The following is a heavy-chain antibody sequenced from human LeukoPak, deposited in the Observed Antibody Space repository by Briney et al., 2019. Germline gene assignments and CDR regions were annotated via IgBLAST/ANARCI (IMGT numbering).Heavy chain of an antibody. CDR3: ARFGIAARPDAFDI. CDR2: IYYSGST. D-gene: IGHD6-6*01. CDR1: GGSISSSSYY. J-gene: IGHJ3*02. V-gene: IGHV4-39*01. Sequence: SETLSLTCTVSGGSISSSSYYWDWIRQPPGKGLEWIGSIYYSGSTYYNPSLKSRVTISVDTSKNQFSLKLSSVTAADTAVYYCARFGIAARPDAFDIWGQGTMVTVSS.